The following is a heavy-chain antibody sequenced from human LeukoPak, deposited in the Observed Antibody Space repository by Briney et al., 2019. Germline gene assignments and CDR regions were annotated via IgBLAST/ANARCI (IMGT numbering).Heavy chain of an antibody. CDR1: GFPLSDAW. V-gene: IGHV3-7*01. CDR3: AKYCGGDCYGMDV. Sequence: GGSLRLSCAVSGFPLSDAWMNWVRQAPGKGLEWVANIKQDGSEKDYVDSVKGRFTISRDNAKNSLYLQMNSLRAEDTAVYYCAKYCGGDCYGMDVWGQGTTVTVSS. CDR2: IKQDGSEK. D-gene: IGHD2-21*01. J-gene: IGHJ6*02.